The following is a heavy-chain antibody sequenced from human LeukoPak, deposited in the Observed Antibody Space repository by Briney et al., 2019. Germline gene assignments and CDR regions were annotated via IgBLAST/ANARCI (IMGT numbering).Heavy chain of an antibody. Sequence: GGSLTLSCAASGFTFSSYGMHWVRQVPGKGLEWVAFIRYDGSNKYYADSVKGRFTISRDNSKNTLYLQMNSLRAEDTAVYYCAKDDYGGNSFQGDAFDIRGQGTMVTVSS. D-gene: IGHD4-23*01. CDR2: IRYDGSNK. J-gene: IGHJ3*02. V-gene: IGHV3-30*02. CDR3: AKDDYGGNSFQGDAFDI. CDR1: GFTFSSYG.